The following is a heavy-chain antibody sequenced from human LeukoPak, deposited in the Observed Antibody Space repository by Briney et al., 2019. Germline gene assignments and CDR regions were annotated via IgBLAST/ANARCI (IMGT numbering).Heavy chain of an antibody. J-gene: IGHJ5*02. CDR3: ARTRRWVYGVSWFDP. D-gene: IGHD5/OR15-5a*01. V-gene: IGHV4-59*08. CDR2: IYYSGST. CDR1: GGSISSYY. Sequence: SETLSLTCTVSGGSISSYYWSWIWQPPGKGLEWIGYIYYSGSTNYNPSLKSRVTISVDTSKNQFSLKLSSVTAADTAVYYCARTRRWVYGVSWFDPWGQGTLVTVSP.